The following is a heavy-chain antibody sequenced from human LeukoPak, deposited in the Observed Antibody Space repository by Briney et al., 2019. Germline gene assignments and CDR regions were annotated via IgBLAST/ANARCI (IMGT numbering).Heavy chain of an antibody. Sequence: GGSLRLSCAASGFTFSSYWMHWVRQAPGKGLVWVSRINSDGSSTSYADSVKGRFTISRDNAKNTLYLQMNSLRAEDTAVYFCARERNRDDTFVWGEGATVTRSS. J-gene: IGHJ6*01. V-gene: IGHV3-74*01. CDR1: GFTFSSYW. D-gene: IGHD1-14*01. CDR2: INSDGSST. CDR3: ARERNRDDTFV.